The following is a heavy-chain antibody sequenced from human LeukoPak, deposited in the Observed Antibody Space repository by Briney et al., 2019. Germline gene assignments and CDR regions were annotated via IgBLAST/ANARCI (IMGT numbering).Heavy chain of an antibody. CDR1: GGSISSGDNY. CDR2: INHSGNT. D-gene: IGHD5-24*01. CDR3: ARGRGYNSFDY. V-gene: IGHV4-30-4*08. Sequence: PSQTLSLTCTVSGGSISSGDNYWSWIRQPPGKGLEWIGEINHSGNTNYNPSLKSRVTISVDTSKNQFSLKLGSVTAADTAVYYCARGRGYNSFDYWGQGTLVTVSS. J-gene: IGHJ4*02.